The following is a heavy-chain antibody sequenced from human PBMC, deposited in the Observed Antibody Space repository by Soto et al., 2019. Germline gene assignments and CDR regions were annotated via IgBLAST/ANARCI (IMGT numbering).Heavy chain of an antibody. CDR3: ARDRTPRYCSSTSCYSNWFDP. CDR2: INPNSGGT. D-gene: IGHD2-2*01. Sequence: ASVKVSCKASGYTFTGYYMHWVRQAPGQGLEWMGWINPNSGGTNYAQKFQGWVTMTRDTSISTAYMELSRLRSDDTAVYYCARDRTPRYCSSTSCYSNWFDPWGQGTLVTVSS. CDR1: GYTFTGYY. J-gene: IGHJ5*02. V-gene: IGHV1-2*04.